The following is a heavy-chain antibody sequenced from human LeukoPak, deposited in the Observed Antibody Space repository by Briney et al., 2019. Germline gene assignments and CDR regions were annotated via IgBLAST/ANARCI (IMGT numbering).Heavy chain of an antibody. CDR1: EFMFFKYW. Sequence: GGSLRLSCEGFEFMFFKYWMTWVRQVPGKGLEWVANIDEDGDERYYLDSVKGRFTISRDNAKNSVYLQMNSLRPEDTAVYFCARRRSYYYQMDGWGKGTTVIVSS. J-gene: IGHJ6*03. V-gene: IGHV3-7*01. D-gene: IGHD5-24*01. CDR2: IDEDGDER. CDR3: ARRRSYYYQMDG.